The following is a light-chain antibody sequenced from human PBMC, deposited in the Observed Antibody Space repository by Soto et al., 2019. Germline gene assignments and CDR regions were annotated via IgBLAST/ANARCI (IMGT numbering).Light chain of an antibody. CDR1: SSDVGSYNL. CDR2: EGG. J-gene: IGLJ2*01. CDR3: CSYAVGGTLL. Sequence: QSVLTQPASVSGSPGQSITISCTGTSSDVGSYNLVSWYQQPPGKAPKLMIYEGGKRPSGVSNRFSGSKSGYTASLTISGLQAEDEADYYCCSYAVGGTLLVVGGTKLTVL. V-gene: IGLV2-23*01.